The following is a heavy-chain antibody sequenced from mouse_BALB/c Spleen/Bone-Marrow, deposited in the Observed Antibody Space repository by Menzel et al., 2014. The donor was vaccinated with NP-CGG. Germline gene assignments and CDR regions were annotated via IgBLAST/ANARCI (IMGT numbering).Heavy chain of an antibody. CDR2: ISGGGSYT. D-gene: IGHD2-4*01. J-gene: IGHJ3*01. CDR1: GFTFNSYG. CDR3: ARHAYYDQTEVSFVY. Sequence: EVQGVESGGGLVKSGGSLKPSCAASGFTFNSYGMSWVRQTPEKRREWVATISGGGSYTFYPDSVKGRFTISRDNAKNNLYLQLSSLRSEDTALYYCARHAYYDQTEVSFVYWGQGTLVTVSA. V-gene: IGHV5-9-2*01.